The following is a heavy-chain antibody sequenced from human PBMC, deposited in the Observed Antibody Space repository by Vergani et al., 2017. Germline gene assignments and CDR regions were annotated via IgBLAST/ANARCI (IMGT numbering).Heavy chain of an antibody. J-gene: IGHJ3*02. CDR2: ISGPGLST. Sequence: EVQLVASGGGLVQRGGSLRLSCAASGFTFSNSAVSWVRQAPGRGLAWVSSISGPGLSTYYADSVKGRFSISRDNSKNTLFLHMNSLRPEDTAVYYCAKVGRSEVAGTFGAFDIWGQGTMVTVSS. CDR3: AKVGRSEVAGTFGAFDI. D-gene: IGHD6-19*01. V-gene: IGHV3-23*04. CDR1: GFTFSNSA.